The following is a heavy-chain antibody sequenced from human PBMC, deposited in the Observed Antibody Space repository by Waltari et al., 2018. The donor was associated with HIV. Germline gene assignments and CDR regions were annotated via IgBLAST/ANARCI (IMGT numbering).Heavy chain of an antibody. CDR2: ISYEGSNK. D-gene: IGHD4-17*01. Sequence: QVQLVESGGGVVQPGRSLRLSCAASGLTFSSYGLPWVRQAPGKGLEWVAVISYEGSNKDYADSVKGRFTISRDNSKNKLYLQMSSLRAEDTAVYYCAKDKDSTVTTIVYYYGMDVWGQGTTVTVSS. CDR1: GLTFSSYG. V-gene: IGHV3-30*18. J-gene: IGHJ6*02. CDR3: AKDKDSTVTTIVYYYGMDV.